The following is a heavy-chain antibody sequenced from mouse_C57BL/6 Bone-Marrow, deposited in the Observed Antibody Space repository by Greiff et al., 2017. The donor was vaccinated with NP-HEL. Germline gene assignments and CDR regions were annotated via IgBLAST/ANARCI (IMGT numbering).Heavy chain of an antibody. CDR1: GFNIKDYY. CDR2: IDPEDGDT. V-gene: IGHV14-1*01. CDR3: TTDYYGSSFYWYFDV. D-gene: IGHD1-1*01. Sequence: EVQVVESGAELVRPGASVKLSCTASGFNIKDYYMHWVKQRPEQGLEWIGRIDPEDGDTEYAPKFQGKATMTADTSSNTAYLQLSSLTSEDTAVYYCTTDYYGSSFYWYFDVWGTGTTVTVSS. J-gene: IGHJ1*03.